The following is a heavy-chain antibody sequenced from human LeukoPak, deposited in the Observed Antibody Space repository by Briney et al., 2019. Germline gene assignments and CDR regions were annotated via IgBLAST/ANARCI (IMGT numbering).Heavy chain of an antibody. J-gene: IGHJ5*02. CDR3: ARGRRYCSGGSCSINWFDP. CDR1: GYTFTGYY. CDR2: IDPNSGGT. V-gene: IGHV1-2*02. D-gene: IGHD2-15*01. Sequence: ASVKVSCKASGYTFTGYYMHWVRQAPGQGLEWMGWIDPNSGGTNYAQKFQGRVTMTRDTSISTAYMELSRLRSDDTAVYYCARGRRYCSGGSCSINWFDPWGQGTLVTVSS.